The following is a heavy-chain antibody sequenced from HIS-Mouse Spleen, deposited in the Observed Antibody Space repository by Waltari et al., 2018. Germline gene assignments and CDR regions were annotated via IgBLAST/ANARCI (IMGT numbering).Heavy chain of an antibody. Sequence: QVQLVESGGGVVQPGRSLRLSCAASGFTFSSYGMDWVRQAPGTGLKWVEVKSDDGSNKSYADAVKGGFTISRDNSKNTLYLQMTSLRAEDTAVYYCAKDRGSQFDYWGQGTLVTVSS. CDR1: GFTFSSYG. D-gene: IGHD1-26*01. V-gene: IGHV3-30*18. J-gene: IGHJ4*02. CDR3: AKDRGSQFDY. CDR2: KSDDGSNK.